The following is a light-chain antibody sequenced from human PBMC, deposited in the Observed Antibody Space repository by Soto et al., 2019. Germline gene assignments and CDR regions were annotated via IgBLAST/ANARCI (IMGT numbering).Light chain of an antibody. Sequence: DIQMTQSPSSLSASVGDRVTITCRASQDISNYLAWFQHKPGKAPKCLIYAVSNRQSGVPSKFSGSGSGTNFTLTISSLQPEDFATYYCQKYNSYPFTFGPGTKVDIK. CDR2: AVS. J-gene: IGKJ3*01. V-gene: IGKV1-16*02. CDR3: QKYNSYPFT. CDR1: QDISNY.